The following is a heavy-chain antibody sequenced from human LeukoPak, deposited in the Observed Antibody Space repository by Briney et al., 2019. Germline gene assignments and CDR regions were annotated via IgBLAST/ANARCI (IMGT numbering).Heavy chain of an antibody. CDR3: ARDGLPGSGIDY. Sequence: PGGSLRLSCAASGSTFSTYAMHWVRQAPGKGLEWVAVLSYDGSNKYYADSVKGRFTISRDNSKNTLYLQMNSLRAEDTALYYCARDGLPGSGIDYWGQGTLVTVSS. V-gene: IGHV3-30-3*01. CDR1: GSTFSTYA. D-gene: IGHD6-19*01. CDR2: LSYDGSNK. J-gene: IGHJ4*02.